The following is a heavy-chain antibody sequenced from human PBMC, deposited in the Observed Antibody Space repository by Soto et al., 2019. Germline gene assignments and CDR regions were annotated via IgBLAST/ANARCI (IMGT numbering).Heavy chain of an antibody. J-gene: IGHJ3*02. V-gene: IGHV1-69*02. CDR1: GGTFSSYT. CDR2: IIPILGIA. Sequence: QVQLVQSGAEVKKPGSSVKVSCKASGGTFSSYTISWVRQAPGQGLEWMGRIIPILGIANYAQKFQGRGQMTADKSTRRAYLELSSLRSEDMAVYYCPTPESIMADAFDIWGQGTMVTVSS. D-gene: IGHD3-16*01. CDR3: PTPESIMADAFDI.